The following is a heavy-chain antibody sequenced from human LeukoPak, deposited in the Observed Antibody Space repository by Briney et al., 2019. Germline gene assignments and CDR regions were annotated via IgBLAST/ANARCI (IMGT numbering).Heavy chain of an antibody. CDR3: ARDYDYFWGGYRYPFDY. J-gene: IGHJ4*02. Sequence: PGGSLRLSCAASGFTFSSYWMHWVRQAPAKGRVWLSRMNSDGSTTNYADSVKGRFTISRDNARNTLYLQMNSLRVEDTAMYFCARDYDYFWGGYRYPFDYWGKGTLVTVSS. CDR1: GFTFSSYW. CDR2: MNSDGSTT. V-gene: IGHV3-74*01. D-gene: IGHD3-16*02.